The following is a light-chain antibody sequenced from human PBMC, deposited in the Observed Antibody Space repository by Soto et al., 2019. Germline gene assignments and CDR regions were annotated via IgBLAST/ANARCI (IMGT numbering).Light chain of an antibody. Sequence: EIVLTQSPGTLSLSPGERGTLSCRTSQNVNSRYLAWYQHKPGQAPRLLIYDASRRATGIPDRFSGSASGTDFTLTISRLEPEDFAVYYRVQYEDSPSTWTFGQGTKV. CDR2: DAS. CDR3: VQYEDSPSTWT. J-gene: IGKJ1*01. CDR1: QNVNSRY. V-gene: IGKV3-20*01.